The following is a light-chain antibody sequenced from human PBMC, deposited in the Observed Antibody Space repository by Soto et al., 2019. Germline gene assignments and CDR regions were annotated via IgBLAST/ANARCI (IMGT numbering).Light chain of an antibody. V-gene: IGKV3-11*01. CDR3: QQRSNWPPVWT. J-gene: IGKJ1*01. Sequence: EIGLSQSPATLSIYPGERATLSCRASQSVSSYLAWYQQKPGQAPRLLIYDASNRATGIPARFSGSGSGTDFTLTISSLEPEDFAVYYCQQRSNWPPVWTFGQGTKVDIK. CDR1: QSVSSY. CDR2: DAS.